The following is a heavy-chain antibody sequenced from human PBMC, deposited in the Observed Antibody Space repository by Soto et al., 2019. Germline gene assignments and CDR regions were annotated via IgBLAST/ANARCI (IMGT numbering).Heavy chain of an antibody. CDR3: ARDIFAGGAGSWFDP. V-gene: IGHV1-69*06. CDR1: GGTFSSYA. D-gene: IGHD1-26*01. CDR2: IIPIFGTA. Sequence: QVQLVQSGAEVKKSGSSVKVSCKASGGTFSSYAITWVRQAPGQGLEWMGGIIPIFGTANYAQKLQGRVTITADKSASTDYMGLSSVGSEDTAVYYCARDIFAGGAGSWFDPWGQGTLVTVSS. J-gene: IGHJ5*02.